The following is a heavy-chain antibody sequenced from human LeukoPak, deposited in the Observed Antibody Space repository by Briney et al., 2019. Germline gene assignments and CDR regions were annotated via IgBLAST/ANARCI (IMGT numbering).Heavy chain of an antibody. CDR1: GGSISSSSHY. CDR3: ARQGKRGYSGYGAYNWFDP. Sequence: SETLSLTCTVSGGSISSSSHYWAWIRQPPGKGLEWIANIYYSGNTYYNPSLKSRVTISVDMSKNQFSLWVGSLTAADTAVYYCARQGKRGYSGYGAYNWFDPWGQGTLVTVSS. J-gene: IGHJ5*02. V-gene: IGHV4-39*07. D-gene: IGHD5-12*01. CDR2: IYYSGNT.